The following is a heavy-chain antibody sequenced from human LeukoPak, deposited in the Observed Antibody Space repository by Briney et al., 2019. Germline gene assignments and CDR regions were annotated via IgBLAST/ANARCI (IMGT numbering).Heavy chain of an antibody. CDR3: ARGYCTSSSCYNDY. CDR2: MSFDVNNK. D-gene: IGHD2-2*02. CDR1: GFTFSSYA. V-gene: IGHV3-30*04. Sequence: QPGGSLRLPCATSGFTFSSYAFHWVRQAPGKGLEWVATMSFDVNNKYYADSVRGRFTISRDNSKNTLYLQMNSLRAEDTAVYSCARGYCTSSSCYNDYWGQGTLVTVSS. J-gene: IGHJ4*02.